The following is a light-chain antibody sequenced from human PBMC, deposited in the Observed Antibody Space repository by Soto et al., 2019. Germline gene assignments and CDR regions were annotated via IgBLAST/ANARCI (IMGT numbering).Light chain of an antibody. V-gene: IGLV2-23*02. CDR3: CSYARSNTLYV. Sequence: QSVLNQPASVSGSPGQSVTISCTGTISDVGGYDLVSWYQQHPNKAPKLLIFEVSRRPSGVSNRFSGSKSGNTASLTISGLQAEDEADYSCCSYARSNTLYVFGTGTKVT. CDR1: ISDVGGYDL. CDR2: EVS. J-gene: IGLJ1*01.